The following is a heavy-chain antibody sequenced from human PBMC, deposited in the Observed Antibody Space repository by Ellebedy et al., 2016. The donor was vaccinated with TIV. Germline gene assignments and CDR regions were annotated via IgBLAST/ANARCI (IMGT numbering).Heavy chain of an antibody. CDR2: FSRSGAT. Sequence: GESLKISCAASGFTFSIYAMAWVRQAPGKGLEWVSTFSRSGATVYADSVQGRFTISRDNSKNTLYLQMNSLRVEDTAVYYCAKEHSEPGRGLDYWGQGTLVTVSS. CDR1: GFTFSIYA. CDR3: AKEHSEPGRGLDY. V-gene: IGHV3-23*01. J-gene: IGHJ4*02. D-gene: IGHD1-14*01.